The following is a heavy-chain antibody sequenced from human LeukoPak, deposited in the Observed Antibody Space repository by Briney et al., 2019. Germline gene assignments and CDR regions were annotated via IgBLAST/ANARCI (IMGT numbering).Heavy chain of an antibody. J-gene: IGHJ5*02. D-gene: IGHD3-16*01. Sequence: GGSLRLSCAASGFSISNYWMHWARQPPGKGLVWVSRVNSDGTSSSYAESVKGRFTISRDNAKNTLYLQLNSLRAEDTAVYYCARHLGGSNDAWGQGTLVTVSS. CDR1: GFSISNYW. CDR3: ARHLGGSNDA. V-gene: IGHV3-74*01. CDR2: VNSDGTSS.